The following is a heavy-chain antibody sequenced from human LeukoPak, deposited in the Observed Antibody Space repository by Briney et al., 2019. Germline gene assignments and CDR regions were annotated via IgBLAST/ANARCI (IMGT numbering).Heavy chain of an antibody. V-gene: IGHV4-4*07. J-gene: IGHJ4*02. CDR1: GGSISSYY. CDR2: IYTSGST. Sequence: SETLSLTCTVSGGSISSYYWSWIRQPAGKGLEWIGRIYTSGSTNYNPSLKSRVTMSVGTSKNQFSLKLSSVTAADTAVYYCARGYCSSTSCQERFDYWGQGTLVTVSS. CDR3: ARGYCSSTSCQERFDY. D-gene: IGHD2-2*01.